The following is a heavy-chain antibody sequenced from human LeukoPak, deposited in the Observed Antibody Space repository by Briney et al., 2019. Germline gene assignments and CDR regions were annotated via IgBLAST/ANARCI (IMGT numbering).Heavy chain of an antibody. CDR1: GYTFTTYG. CDR3: ARDYGTSARKNFDY. D-gene: IGHD3-16*01. CDR2: ISAYNGDT. Sequence: ASVRVSCEASGYTFTTYGISWVRQAPGQGLEWMGWISAYNGDTGYAQKFQGRVTMTTDTSTSTAYVELSSLTSDDTAVYYCARDYGTSARKNFDYWGQGTLVTVSS. V-gene: IGHV1-18*01. J-gene: IGHJ4*02.